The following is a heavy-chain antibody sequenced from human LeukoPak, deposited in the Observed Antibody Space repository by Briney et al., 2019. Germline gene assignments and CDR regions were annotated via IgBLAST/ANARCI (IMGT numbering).Heavy chain of an antibody. D-gene: IGHD2-15*01. CDR2: IYYTGRT. CDR1: GGSISSGRYY. V-gene: IGHV4-39*01. J-gene: IGHJ3*01. Sequence: SETLSLTCTVSGGSISSGRYYWGWIRQPPGKGLEWIATIYYTGRTYYSPSLKSRVTISVDSSKNKFSLKLSSVTAADTALYYCARVVVVAATSGFGVWGQGTMVTVSS. CDR3: ARVVVVAATSGFGV.